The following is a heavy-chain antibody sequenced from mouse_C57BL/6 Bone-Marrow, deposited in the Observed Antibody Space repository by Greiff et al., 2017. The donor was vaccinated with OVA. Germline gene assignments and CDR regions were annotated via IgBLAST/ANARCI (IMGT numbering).Heavy chain of an antibody. Sequence: VQLQQSGPGLVAPPQSLSITCTVSGFSLTSYAISWVRQPPGKGLEWLGVIWPGGGTNYNSALKSRLSISKDNSKSQVFLKMNSLQTDDTARYYCARKGGRGGYCDVWGTGTTVTVSS. CDR2: IWPGGGT. CDR1: GFSLTSYA. J-gene: IGHJ1*03. V-gene: IGHV2-9-1*01. D-gene: IGHD3-3*01. CDR3: ARKGGRGGYCDV.